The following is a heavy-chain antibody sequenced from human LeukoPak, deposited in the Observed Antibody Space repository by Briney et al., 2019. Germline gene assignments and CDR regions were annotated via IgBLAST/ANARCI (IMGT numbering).Heavy chain of an antibody. CDR3: ARAHPQYYYGSGSYFSYYYYMDV. V-gene: IGHV1-18*01. D-gene: IGHD3-10*01. CDR2: ISAYNGNT. CDR1: GYTFTSYG. J-gene: IGHJ6*03. Sequence: GASVKVSCKASGYTFTSYGISWVRQAPGQGLEWMGWISAYNGNTNYAQKLQGRVTMTTDTSTSTAYMELRSLRSDDTAVYYCARAHPQYYYGSGSYFSYYYYMDVWGKGTTVTVSS.